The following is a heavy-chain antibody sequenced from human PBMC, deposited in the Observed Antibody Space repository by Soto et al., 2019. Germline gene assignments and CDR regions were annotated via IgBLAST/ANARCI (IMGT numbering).Heavy chain of an antibody. D-gene: IGHD4-17*01. Sequence: PSETVSLTCAVSGGCISSGGYTWTWIRQPPGQGLEWIGYTYHSGSPYYNPSLKSRVTISVDRSKNQFSLKLSSVTAADTAVYYCARAHYGDYGYGMDVWGQGTTVTVSS. V-gene: IGHV4-30-2*01. CDR2: TYHSGSP. CDR1: GGCISSGGYT. J-gene: IGHJ6*02. CDR3: ARAHYGDYGYGMDV.